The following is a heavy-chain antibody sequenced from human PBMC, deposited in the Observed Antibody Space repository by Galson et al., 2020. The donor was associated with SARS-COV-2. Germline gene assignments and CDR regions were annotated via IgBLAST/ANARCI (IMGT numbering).Heavy chain of an antibody. Sequence: ASVKVSCKASGYTFTSYEINWVRQAPGQGLERMGWMNPHSGNTGYAQKFQGRVTMTRTTSISTAYMELNSLTSEDTAVYYCARSYDDFATWFDPWGQGTLVTVSS. CDR1: GYTFTSYE. J-gene: IGHJ5*02. CDR2: MNPHSGNT. V-gene: IGHV1-8*01. CDR3: ARSYDDFATWFDP. D-gene: IGHD4-17*01.